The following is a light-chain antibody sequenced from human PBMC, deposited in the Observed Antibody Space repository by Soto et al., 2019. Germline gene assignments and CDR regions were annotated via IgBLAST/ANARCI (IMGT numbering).Light chain of an antibody. Sequence: IQLTQSPSSLSASVGDRVTITCRASQGISSYLAWYHQKPGKAPKLLIYAASTLQRGVPSRFSGSGSGTDFTLNISSLQTEDFATYSCQQLNTYPLTFGGGTTVEIK. J-gene: IGKJ4*01. V-gene: IGKV1-9*01. CDR3: QQLNTYPLT. CDR1: QGISSY. CDR2: AAS.